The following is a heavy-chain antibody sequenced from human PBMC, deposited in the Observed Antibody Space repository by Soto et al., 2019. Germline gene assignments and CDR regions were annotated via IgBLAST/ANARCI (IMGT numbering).Heavy chain of an antibody. V-gene: IGHV1-58*01. J-gene: IGHJ3*02. CDR3: AADPGRRFRDGYNFAFDI. D-gene: IGHD5-12*01. CDR1: GFTFTSSS. CDR2: IVVGSGNT. Sequence: GASVKVSCKASGFTFTSSSVQWVRQARGQRLEWIGWIVVGSGNTNYAQKFQERVTITRDMSTSTAYMELSSLRSEDTAVYYCAADPGRRFRDGYNFAFDIWGQGTMVTVSS.